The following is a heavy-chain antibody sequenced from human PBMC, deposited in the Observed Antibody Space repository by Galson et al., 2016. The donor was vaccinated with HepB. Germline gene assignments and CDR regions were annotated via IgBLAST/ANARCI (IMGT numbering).Heavy chain of an antibody. Sequence: SLRLSCAASGFTFTSYAMHWVRQAPGKGQEWVAVISYDGSNKYYADSVKGRFTISRDNPKNTLYLQMNSLRAEDTAVYYCARGSFWSGQLIRNYYGMDVWGKGTTVTVSS. D-gene: IGHD3-3*01. CDR3: ARGSFWSGQLIRNYYGMDV. CDR2: ISYDGSNK. CDR1: GFTFTSYA. V-gene: IGHV3-30-3*01. J-gene: IGHJ6*04.